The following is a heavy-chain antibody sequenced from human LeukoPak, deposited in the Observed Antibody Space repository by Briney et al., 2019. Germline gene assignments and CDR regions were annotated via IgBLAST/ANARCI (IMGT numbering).Heavy chain of an antibody. V-gene: IGHV3-30-3*01. CDR3: AREGYDYVWGSYRPSSSGTRFDP. D-gene: IGHD3-16*02. J-gene: IGHJ5*02. Sequence: GGSLRLSCAASGFTFSSYAMHWVRQAPGKGLEWVAVISYDGSNKYYADSVKGRFTISRDNSKNTLYLQMNSLRAEDTAVYYCAREGYDYVWGSYRPSSSGTRFDPWGQGTLVTISS. CDR2: ISYDGSNK. CDR1: GFTFSSYA.